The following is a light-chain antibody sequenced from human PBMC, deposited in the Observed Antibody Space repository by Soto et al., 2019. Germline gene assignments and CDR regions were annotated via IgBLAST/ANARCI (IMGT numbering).Light chain of an antibody. Sequence: DIQMTQSPSSVSASVGDRVTITCRASQGINNWLAWYQQKPGKAPKLLIYTTSSLQSGVPSRFSGSGSGTDFTRTITSLQPEDVATYYCQQANNFPLTFGGGTKVEIK. CDR2: TTS. J-gene: IGKJ4*01. CDR3: QQANNFPLT. CDR1: QGINNW. V-gene: IGKV1D-12*01.